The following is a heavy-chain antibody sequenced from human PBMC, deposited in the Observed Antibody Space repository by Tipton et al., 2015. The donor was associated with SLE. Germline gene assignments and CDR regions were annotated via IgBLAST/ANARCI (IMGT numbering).Heavy chain of an antibody. J-gene: IGHJ6*03. V-gene: IGHV3-11*01. Sequence: LSLTCAVYGGSFSGYYWSWIRQAPGKGLEWVSYISGSGTIIYYADSVKGRFTVSRDSDSLYLQMNSLGVEDTAVYYCARHPFYYYYMDVWGRGTSVTVSS. CDR3: ARHPFYYYYMDV. CDR2: ISGSGTII. CDR1: GGSFSGYY.